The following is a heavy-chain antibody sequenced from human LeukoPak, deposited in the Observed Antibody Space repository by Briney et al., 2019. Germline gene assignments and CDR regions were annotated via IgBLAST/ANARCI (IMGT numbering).Heavy chain of an antibody. CDR2: IYGDGSFT. D-gene: IGHD3-10*01. Sequence: GGSLRLSCAASGFTFSNFWMHWVRQAPGKGLVWVALIYGDGSFTRYADSVKGRFTISRDNAKNTVYLQMNSLRAEDTAVYYCARLGEGLPYYFDYWGQGTLVTVSS. J-gene: IGHJ4*02. CDR1: GFTFSNFW. CDR3: ARLGEGLPYYFDY. V-gene: IGHV3-74*01.